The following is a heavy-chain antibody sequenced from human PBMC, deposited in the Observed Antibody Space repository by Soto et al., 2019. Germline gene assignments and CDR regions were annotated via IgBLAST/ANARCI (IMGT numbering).Heavy chain of an antibody. CDR2: IYSGGTT. CDR3: TQSVTGTKSPF. CDR1: GFSVSSSH. J-gene: IGHJ4*02. D-gene: IGHD6-19*01. V-gene: IGHV3-53*01. Sequence: GGSLRLSCAASGFSVSSSHMIWVRQAPGKGLEWVSVIYSGGTTYYAVSVKGRFTISRDKSKNTVYLQMDSLKTEDTAVYYCTQSVTGTKSPFWGPGALVTVSS.